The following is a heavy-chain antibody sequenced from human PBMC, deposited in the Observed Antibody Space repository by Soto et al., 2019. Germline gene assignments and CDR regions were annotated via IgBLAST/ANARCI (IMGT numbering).Heavy chain of an antibody. CDR3: ARDHGGYYDSSGYYAFDY. J-gene: IGHJ4*02. Sequence: SETLSLTCAVSSFSISSGYYWGWVRQPPGKGLEWIGSIYHSGTTNYSPSLKSRVTISIDTSKNQFSLTLRSVTAADAAVYYCARDHGGYYDSSGYYAFDYWGQGTLVTVSS. CDR2: IYHSGTT. CDR1: SFSISSGYY. V-gene: IGHV4-38-2*02. D-gene: IGHD3-22*01.